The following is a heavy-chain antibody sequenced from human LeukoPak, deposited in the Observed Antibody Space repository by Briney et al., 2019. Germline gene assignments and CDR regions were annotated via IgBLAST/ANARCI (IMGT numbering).Heavy chain of an antibody. CDR3: AKDHSSSSYGDYFDY. CDR1: GFTFSSYA. V-gene: IGHV3-23*01. Sequence: GGSLRLSCAASGFTFSSYAMSWVRQAPGKGLEWVSAISGSGGSTYYADSAKGRFTISRDNSKNTLYVQMNSLRAEDTAIYYCAKDHSSSSYGDYFDYWGQGTLVTVSS. J-gene: IGHJ4*02. CDR2: ISGSGGST. D-gene: IGHD6-6*01.